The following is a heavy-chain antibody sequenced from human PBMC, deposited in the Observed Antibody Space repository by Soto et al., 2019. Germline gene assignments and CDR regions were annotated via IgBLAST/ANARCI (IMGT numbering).Heavy chain of an antibody. V-gene: IGHV3-74*01. CDR1: GFIFSSYW. Sequence: EVQLVESGGGLVQPGGSLRLSCTASGFIFSSYWMHWVRQAPGKGLVWVSRVTNGESSTSYADSVKGRFTVSRDNARNTLYLQMDSLRVVDTAVYYCARGMQGSRYFDLWGRGTLVTVSS. CDR3: ARGMQGSRYFDL. CDR2: VTNGESST. J-gene: IGHJ2*01.